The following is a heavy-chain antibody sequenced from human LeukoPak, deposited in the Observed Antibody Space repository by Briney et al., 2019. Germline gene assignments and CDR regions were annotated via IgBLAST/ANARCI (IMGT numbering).Heavy chain of an antibody. D-gene: IGHD3-22*01. J-gene: IGHJ6*02. CDR1: GYTFTSYG. Sequence: GASVKVSCKASGYTFTSYGISWVRQAPGQGLEWMGWISAYNGNTNYAQKLQGRVTMTTDTSTSTAYMELRSLRSDDTAVYYCARDYYDSSAQNYYYGMDVWGQGTTVTVSS. V-gene: IGHV1-18*01. CDR3: ARDYYDSSAQNYYYGMDV. CDR2: ISAYNGNT.